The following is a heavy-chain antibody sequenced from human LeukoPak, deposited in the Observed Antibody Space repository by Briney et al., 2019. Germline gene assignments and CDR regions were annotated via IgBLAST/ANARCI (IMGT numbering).Heavy chain of an antibody. Sequence: GESLKISCKGSGYRFTSYYIAWVRQMPGKGLEWMGIIYPGDSDTRYSPSFQGQVTISADKSISTAYLHWSSLKASDTAMYYCARLGSTYISPGGHWGQGTLVTVSS. CDR1: GYRFTSYY. CDR3: ARLGSTYISPGGH. D-gene: IGHD3-3*02. J-gene: IGHJ4*02. V-gene: IGHV5-51*01. CDR2: IYPGDSDT.